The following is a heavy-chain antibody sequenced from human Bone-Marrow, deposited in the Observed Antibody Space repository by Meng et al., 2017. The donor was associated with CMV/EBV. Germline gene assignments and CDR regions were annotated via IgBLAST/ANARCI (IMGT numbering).Heavy chain of an antibody. V-gene: IGHV1-8*02. CDR1: GGTFSSYA. Sequence: ASVKVSCKASGGTFSSYAISWVRQATGQGLEWMGWMNPNSGNTGYAQKFQGRVTMTRNTSISTAYMELSSLRSEDTAVYYCARGTSTYYDFWSGYSGWYYGMDVWGQGTTVTVSS. D-gene: IGHD3-3*01. J-gene: IGHJ6*02. CDR3: ARGTSTYYDFWSGYSGWYYGMDV. CDR2: MNPNSGNT.